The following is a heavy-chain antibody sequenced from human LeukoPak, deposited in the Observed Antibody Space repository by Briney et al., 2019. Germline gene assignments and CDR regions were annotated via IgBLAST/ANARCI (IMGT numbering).Heavy chain of an antibody. CDR2: SSAYNGNT. V-gene: IGHV1-18*01. D-gene: IGHD4-11*01. J-gene: IGHJ6*03. CDR1: GYTFTSYG. CDR3: ARSYSNLYGRYYYYYYYMDV. Sequence: ASVKVSCKASGYTFTSYGISWVRQAPGQGGEWMGWSSAYNGNTNYAQKLQGRVTMTTDKSTSTAYMELSSLRSEDTAVYYCARSYSNLYGRYYYYYYYMDVWGKGTTVTVSS.